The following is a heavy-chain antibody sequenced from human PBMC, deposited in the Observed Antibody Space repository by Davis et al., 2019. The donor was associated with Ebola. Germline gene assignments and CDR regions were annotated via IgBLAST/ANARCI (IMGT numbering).Heavy chain of an antibody. V-gene: IGHV3-21*01. J-gene: IGHJ3*02. Sequence: GESLKISCAASGFTSSGFTFSDYDMHWVRQAPGKGLEWVSTISKTSVYTYYAESVKGRFTISRDNAKNSLYLQMDGLRVEDTAVYYCAREGVGELLDAFDIWGQGTMVTVSS. CDR1: GFTSSGFTFSDYD. CDR3: AREGVGELLDAFDI. CDR2: ISKTSVYT. D-gene: IGHD1-26*01.